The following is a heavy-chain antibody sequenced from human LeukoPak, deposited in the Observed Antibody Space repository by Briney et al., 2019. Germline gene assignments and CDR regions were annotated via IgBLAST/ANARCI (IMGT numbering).Heavy chain of an antibody. Sequence: SETLSLTCAVYGGSFSGYYWSWIRQHPGKGLEWIGEINHSGSTNYNPSLKSRVTISVDTSKNQFSLKLSSVTAADTAVYYCARGRGRRAGTYNWFDPWGQGTLVTVSS. J-gene: IGHJ5*02. CDR3: ARGRGRRAGTYNWFDP. D-gene: IGHD6-19*01. CDR1: GGSFSGYY. V-gene: IGHV4-34*01. CDR2: INHSGST.